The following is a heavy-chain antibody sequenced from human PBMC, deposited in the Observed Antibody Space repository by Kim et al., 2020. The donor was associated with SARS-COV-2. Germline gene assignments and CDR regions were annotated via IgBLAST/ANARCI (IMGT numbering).Heavy chain of an antibody. V-gene: IGHV1-69*04. D-gene: IGHD6-13*01. J-gene: IGHJ6*02. Sequence: SVQVSCKASGGTFSSYAISWVRQAPGQGLEWMGRIIPILGIANYAQKFQGRVTITADKSTSTAYMELSSLRSEDTAVYYCAREMCSPEPNYYYYYGMDVWGQGTTVTVSS. CDR3: AREMCSPEPNYYYYYGMDV. CDR2: IIPILGIA. CDR1: GGTFSSYA.